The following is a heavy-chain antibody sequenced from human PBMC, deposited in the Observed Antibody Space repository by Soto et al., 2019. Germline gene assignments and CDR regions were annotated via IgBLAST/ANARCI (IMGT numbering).Heavy chain of an antibody. Sequence: QVQLVQSGAEVKKPGDSVKVSCKAFDYTFTSYGITWVRQAPGQGLKWMGWISVNNGNTNYAQKFQGRVTMTTDTSTNTAYMELWTLRSDDTASYYCARAFTYGSYWYFDLWGRGTLVTVSS. CDR2: ISVNNGNT. CDR3: ARAFTYGSYWYFDL. CDR1: DYTFTSYG. V-gene: IGHV1-18*01. D-gene: IGHD3-10*01. J-gene: IGHJ2*01.